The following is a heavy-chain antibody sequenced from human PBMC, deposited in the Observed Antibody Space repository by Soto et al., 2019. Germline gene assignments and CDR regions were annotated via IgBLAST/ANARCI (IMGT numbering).Heavy chain of an antibody. CDR1: GYTFTSYH. CDR2: ISAYNTNT. J-gene: IGHJ4*02. CDR3: ARDTPPTDY. Sequence: QVQLVQSGAEVKKPGASVKVSCKTSGYTFTSYHISWVRQAPGQGLEWMGWISAYNTNTNYAQKFQGRVTIATDTLTSTAYMELRSLRSDDTAVYYCARDTPPTDYWGQGTLVTVSS. V-gene: IGHV1-18*01.